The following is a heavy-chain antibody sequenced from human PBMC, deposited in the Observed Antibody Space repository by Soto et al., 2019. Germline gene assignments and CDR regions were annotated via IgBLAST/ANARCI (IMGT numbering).Heavy chain of an antibody. CDR2: INAGNGNT. D-gene: IGHD5-12*01. V-gene: IGHV1-3*01. CDR3: ASPANGSGDDYAWGYYYYGMDV. J-gene: IGHJ6*02. CDR1: GYTFTSYA. Sequence: ASVKVSFKASGYTFTSYAMHWVRQAPGQRLEWMGWINAGNGNTKYSQKFQGRVTITRDTSASTAYMELSSLRSEDTAVYYCASPANGSGDDYAWGYYYYGMDVWGQRTTVTVSS.